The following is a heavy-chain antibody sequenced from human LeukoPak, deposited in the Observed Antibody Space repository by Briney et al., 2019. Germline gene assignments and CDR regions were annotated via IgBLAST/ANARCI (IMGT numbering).Heavy chain of an antibody. Sequence: SETLSLTCAVYGGSFSGYYWSWIRQPPGKGLEWIGEINHSGSTNYNPSLKSRVTISVDTSKNQLSLKLSSVTAADTAVYYCAGYYYDSSGYYRPFDYWGQGTLVTVSS. J-gene: IGHJ4*02. CDR2: INHSGST. D-gene: IGHD3-22*01. V-gene: IGHV4-34*01. CDR1: GGSFSGYY. CDR3: AGYYYDSSGYYRPFDY.